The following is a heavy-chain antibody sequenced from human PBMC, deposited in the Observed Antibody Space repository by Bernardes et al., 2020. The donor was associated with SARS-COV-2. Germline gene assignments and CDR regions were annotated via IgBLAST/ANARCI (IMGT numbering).Heavy chain of an antibody. CDR3: AKGWYSSGWSRGPGMDV. CDR1: GFTVSRYG. CDR2: ISYDGSNK. V-gene: IGHV3-30*18. J-gene: IGHJ6*02. D-gene: IGHD6-19*01. Sequence: GYLRRSGAASGFTVSRYGMHWVRQAPGKGLEWVAVISYDGSNKYYADSVKGRFTISRDNSKNTLYLQMNSLRAEDTAVYYCAKGWYSSGWSRGPGMDVWGQGTTVTVSS.